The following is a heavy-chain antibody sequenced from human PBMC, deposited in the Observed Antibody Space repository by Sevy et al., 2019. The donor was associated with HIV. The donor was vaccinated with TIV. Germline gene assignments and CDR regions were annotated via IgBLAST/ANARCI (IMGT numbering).Heavy chain of an antibody. CDR2: IIPAGIT. J-gene: IGHJ4*02. D-gene: IGHD1-26*01. V-gene: IGHV4-34*01. CDR1: GESFSGFY. Sequence: SETLSLTCAVYGESFSGFYWSWIRQPPGKGLEWIGDIIPAGITNYNPSLKSRVTLSIDTSKNQFSLRMNSVTAADTAVYYCARGQWEHPYWGQGTQVTVSS. CDR3: ARGQWEHPY.